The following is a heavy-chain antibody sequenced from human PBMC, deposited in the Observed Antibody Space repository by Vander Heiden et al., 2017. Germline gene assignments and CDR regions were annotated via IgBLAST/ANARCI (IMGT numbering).Heavy chain of an antibody. CDR3: ATVPAYYYGMDV. J-gene: IGHJ6*02. D-gene: IGHD6-6*01. V-gene: IGHV3-9*01. CDR1: GFTFAAYA. Sequence: EVQLVESGGGLVQPGRSLRLSCAASGFTFAAYAMQRVRQAPGKGLEWVSGVSWNSGSIGYADSVKGRFTISRDNAKNSLYLQMNSLRPEDTALYYCATVPAYYYGMDVWGQGTTVTVSS. CDR2: VSWNSGSI.